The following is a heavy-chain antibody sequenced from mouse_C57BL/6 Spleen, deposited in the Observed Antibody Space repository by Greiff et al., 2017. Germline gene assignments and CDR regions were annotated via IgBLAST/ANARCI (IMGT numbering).Heavy chain of an antibody. J-gene: IGHJ2*01. Sequence: QVQLQQSGAELVRPGTSVKVSCKASGYAFTNYLIEWVKQRPGQGLEWIGVINPGSGGTNYNEKFKGKATLTADKSSSTAYMQLSSLTSEDSAVYFCARSGDGYYVTWGQGTTLTVSS. CDR2: INPGSGGT. V-gene: IGHV1-54*01. D-gene: IGHD2-3*01. CDR1: GYAFTNYL. CDR3: ARSGDGYYVT.